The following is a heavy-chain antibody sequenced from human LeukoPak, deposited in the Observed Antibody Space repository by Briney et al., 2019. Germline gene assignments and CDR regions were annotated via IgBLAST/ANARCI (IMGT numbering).Heavy chain of an antibody. V-gene: IGHV3-23*01. CDR2: ISGSGDST. CDR1: GFTFSSYA. D-gene: IGHD3-10*01. CDR3: AKGSGSYYLYYFDY. Sequence: GGSLRLSCAASGFTFSSYAMSWVPQAPGKGLEWVSAISGSGDSTYYADSVKGRFTISRDNPKNTLYLQMNSLRAEDTAVYYCAKGSGSYYLYYFDYWGQGTLVTVSS. J-gene: IGHJ4*02.